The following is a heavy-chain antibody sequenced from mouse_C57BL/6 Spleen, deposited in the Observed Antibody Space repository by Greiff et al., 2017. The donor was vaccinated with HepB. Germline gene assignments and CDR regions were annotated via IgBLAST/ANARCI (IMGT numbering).Heavy chain of an antibody. CDR3: ARGGNWSYAMDY. V-gene: IGHV1-26*01. CDR2: INPNNGGT. J-gene: IGHJ4*01. D-gene: IGHD4-1*01. CDR1: GYTFTDYY. Sequence: EVQLQQSGPELVKPGASVKISCKASGYTFTDYYMNWVKQSHGKSLEWIGDINPNNGGTSYNQKFKGKATLTVDKSSSTAYMELRSLTSEDSAVYYCARGGNWSYAMDYWGQGTSVTVSS.